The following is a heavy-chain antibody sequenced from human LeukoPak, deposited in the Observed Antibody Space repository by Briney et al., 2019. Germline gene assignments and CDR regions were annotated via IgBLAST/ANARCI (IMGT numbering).Heavy chain of an antibody. D-gene: IGHD2-2*01. CDR3: ARVIYQLVFDY. Sequence: GGSLRLSCAASGLTVSSNYMSWVRQAPGRGLEWVSVIYAGGRTYYADSAKGRFTISRHNSNNTLYLQMNSLRPEDTAVYYCARVIYQLVFDYWGQGTLVSVSS. CDR2: IYAGGRT. J-gene: IGHJ4*02. CDR1: GLTVSSNY. V-gene: IGHV3-53*04.